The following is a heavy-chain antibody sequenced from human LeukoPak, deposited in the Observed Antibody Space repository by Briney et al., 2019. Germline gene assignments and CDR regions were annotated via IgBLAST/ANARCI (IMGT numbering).Heavy chain of an antibody. CDR1: GFTFRSSA. V-gene: IGHV3-30*04. CDR3: ARSDPPDY. Sequence: GGSLRLSCAASGFTFRSSAMHWVRQAPGKGLEWVAVTSYDGRNKYYADSVKGRFTISRDNAKNSLYLQMNSLRDEDTAVYYCARSDPPDYWGQGTLVTVSS. CDR2: TSYDGRNK. D-gene: IGHD2-21*02. J-gene: IGHJ4*02.